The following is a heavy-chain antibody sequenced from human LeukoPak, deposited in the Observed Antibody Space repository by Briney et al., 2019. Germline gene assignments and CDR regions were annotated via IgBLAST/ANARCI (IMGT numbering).Heavy chain of an antibody. Sequence: SETLSLTCTVSGGSISSSSYYWGWIRQPPGKGLEWIGSIFHSGSTSYNPSLKSRVTISVDTSKNQFSLRLSSVTAADTAVYFCARGRVSSSSWSSTYYYYFYMDVWGKGTTVTVSS. D-gene: IGHD6-13*01. J-gene: IGHJ6*03. CDR3: ARGRVSSSSWSSTYYYYFYMDV. CDR1: GGSISSSSYY. V-gene: IGHV4-39*07. CDR2: IFHSGST.